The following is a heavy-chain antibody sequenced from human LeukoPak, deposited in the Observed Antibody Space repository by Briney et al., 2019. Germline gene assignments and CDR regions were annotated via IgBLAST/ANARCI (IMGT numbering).Heavy chain of an antibody. CDR3: ARRGDSSGYYIDDAFDI. Sequence: GESLKISCKGSGYSFTSYWIGWVRQMPGKGLEWMGIIYPGDSDTRYSPSFQGQFTISADKSISTAYLQWSSLKASDIAMYYCARRGDSSGYYIDDAFDIWGQGTMVTVSS. CDR2: IYPGDSDT. CDR1: GYSFTSYW. V-gene: IGHV5-51*01. J-gene: IGHJ3*02. D-gene: IGHD3-22*01.